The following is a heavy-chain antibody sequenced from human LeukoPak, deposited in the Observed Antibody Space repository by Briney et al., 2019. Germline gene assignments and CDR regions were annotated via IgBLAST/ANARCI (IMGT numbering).Heavy chain of an antibody. D-gene: IGHD3-10*01. CDR3: ARDSPPYGSGSFFYSRSYYYYMDV. J-gene: IGHJ6*03. Sequence: ASVKVSCKASGYTFTGYYMHWVRQAPGQGLEWMGWINPNSGGTNYAQKFQGRVTMTRDTSISTAYMELSRLRSDDTAVYYCARDSPPYGSGSFFYSRSYYYYMDVWGKGTTVTISS. CDR2: INPNSGGT. CDR1: GYTFTGYY. V-gene: IGHV1-2*02.